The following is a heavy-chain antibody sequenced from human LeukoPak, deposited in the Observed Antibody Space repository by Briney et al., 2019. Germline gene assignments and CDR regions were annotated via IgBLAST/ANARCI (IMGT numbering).Heavy chain of an antibody. CDR2: ISSSGSTI. Sequence: PGRSLRLSCAASGFTFSDYYMSWIRQAPGKGLEWVSYISSSGSTIYYADSVKGRFTISRDNAKNSLYLQMNSLRAEDTAVYYCAREVGRYYPYFDYWGQGTLVTVSS. V-gene: IGHV3-11*01. J-gene: IGHJ4*02. D-gene: IGHD1-26*01. CDR3: AREVGRYYPYFDY. CDR1: GFTFSDYY.